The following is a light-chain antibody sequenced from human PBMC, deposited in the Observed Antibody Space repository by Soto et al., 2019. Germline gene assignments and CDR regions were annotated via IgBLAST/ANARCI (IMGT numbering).Light chain of an antibody. J-gene: IGLJ2*01. V-gene: IGLV2-8*01. Sequence: QSVLTQPPSASGSPGQSVTISCTGTSSDVGGYDYVSWYQHHPGNAPKLMIYEVTKRPSGVPDRFSGSKSGNTASLTVSGLQVEDEAEYYCCSYGGRVNLVFGGGTKLTVL. CDR1: SSDVGGYDY. CDR3: CSYGGRVNLV. CDR2: EVT.